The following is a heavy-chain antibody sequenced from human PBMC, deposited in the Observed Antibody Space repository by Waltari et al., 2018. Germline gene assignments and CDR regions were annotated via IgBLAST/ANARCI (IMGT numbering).Heavy chain of an antibody. CDR3: ARQGGGSSHAAFDY. V-gene: IGHV4-38-2*01. Sequence: QVQLQESGPGLVKPSETLSLTCAVPGYSISSGYYWGWIRQPPGKGLEWIGSIYHSGSTYYNPSLKSRVTISVDTSKNQFSLKLSSVTAADTAVYYCARQGGGSSHAAFDYWGQGTLVTVSS. J-gene: IGHJ4*02. CDR2: IYHSGST. CDR1: GYSISSGYY. D-gene: IGHD2-15*01.